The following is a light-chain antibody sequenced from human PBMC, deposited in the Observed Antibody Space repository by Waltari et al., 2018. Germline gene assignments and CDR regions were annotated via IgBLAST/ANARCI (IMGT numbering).Light chain of an antibody. CDR2: DGN. J-gene: IGLJ3*02. Sequence: QSALTQPRPVSGSPGQSVTISCTGSSRDAGAYKFVSWYQQHPGKAPKLLIFDGNRRPSGVPDRFSGSKSGNTAFLTISGLQVEDELDYFCCAYAGSYNWVFGGGTKLTVL. CDR3: CAYAGSYNWV. V-gene: IGLV2-11*01. CDR1: SRDAGAYKF.